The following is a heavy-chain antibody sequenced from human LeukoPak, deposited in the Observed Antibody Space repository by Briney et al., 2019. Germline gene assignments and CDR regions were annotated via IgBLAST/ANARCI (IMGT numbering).Heavy chain of an antibody. CDR3: ARREWANYYYYYMDV. J-gene: IGHJ6*03. CDR1: GGSFSGYY. Sequence: SETLSLTXAVYGGSFSGYYWSWIRQPPGKGLEWIGEINHSGSTNYNPSLKSRVTISVDTSKNQFSLKLSSVTAADTAVYYCARREWANYYYYYMDVWGKGTTVTVSS. V-gene: IGHV4-34*01. D-gene: IGHD3-3*01. CDR2: INHSGST.